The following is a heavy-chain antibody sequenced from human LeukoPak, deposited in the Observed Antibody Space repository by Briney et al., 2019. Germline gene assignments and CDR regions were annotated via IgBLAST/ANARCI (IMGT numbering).Heavy chain of an antibody. Sequence: PSQTLSLTCSVPGGSIYGSGWHWSWLRQPRGKDLEWIGYIYHSGGTYISPPLTSRVSISVDRFNNQFFLYMNYATDADTAVYYCARGPIGGVVLGTALGYFDPWGQGTLVTVSS. CDR1: GGSIYGSGWH. V-gene: IGHV4-30-2*01. CDR2: IYHSGGT. CDR3: ARGPIGGVVLGTALGYFDP. J-gene: IGHJ5*02. D-gene: IGHD2-21*02.